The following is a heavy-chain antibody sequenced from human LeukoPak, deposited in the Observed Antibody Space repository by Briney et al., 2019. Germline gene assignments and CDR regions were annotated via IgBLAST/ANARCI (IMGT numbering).Heavy chain of an antibody. CDR2: TYYRSKWYN. J-gene: IGHJ6*01. CDR1: GDSVSSNSAA. D-gene: IGHD1-20*01. CDR3: SRAGITGTLRNYYYRGMDG. Sequence: SQTLSLTCAISGDSVSSNSAAWNWTRQSPSRGLEWLGRTYYRSKWYNDYAVSVKSRITINPDTSKNQFSLQLNSVTPDGTAVYYFSRAGITGTLRNYYYRGMDGWGQGATVSVP. V-gene: IGHV6-1*01.